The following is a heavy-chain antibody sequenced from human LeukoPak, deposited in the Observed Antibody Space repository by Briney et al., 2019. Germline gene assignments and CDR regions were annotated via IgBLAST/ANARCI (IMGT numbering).Heavy chain of an antibody. CDR3: AKSTVSPNYYDSSGSFDY. CDR2: ISTSGGGT. D-gene: IGHD3-22*01. CDR1: GFTFSSYA. J-gene: IGHJ4*02. V-gene: IGHV3-23*01. Sequence: GGSLRLSSAASGFTFSSYAMSWVRQAPGKGLEWVSAISTSGGGTYYADSVKGRFTISRDNSKNTLYLQMNSLRAEDTAVYYCAKSTVSPNYYDSSGSFDYWGQGTLVTVSS.